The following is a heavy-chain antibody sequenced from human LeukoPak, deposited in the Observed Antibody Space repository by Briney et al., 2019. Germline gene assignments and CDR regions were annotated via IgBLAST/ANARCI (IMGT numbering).Heavy chain of an antibody. D-gene: IGHD3-22*01. V-gene: IGHV3-11*01. CDR3: AKAKYYDSSGYFDY. Sequence: GGSLRLSCAASGFTFSDYYMSWIRQAPGKGLEWVSYISSSGSTIYYADSVKGRFTISRDNAKNSLYLQMNSLRAEDMALYYCAKAKYYDSSGYFDYWGQGTLVTVSS. J-gene: IGHJ4*02. CDR2: ISSSGSTI. CDR1: GFTFSDYY.